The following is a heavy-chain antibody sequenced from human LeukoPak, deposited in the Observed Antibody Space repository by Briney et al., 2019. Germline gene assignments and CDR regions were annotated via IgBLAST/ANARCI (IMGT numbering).Heavy chain of an antibody. Sequence: GGSLRLSCAASGFTFTDYDFHWARQAPGEGLEWLAYVSKDGGVKYYADSVKGRFTISRDNSKSTLYLHMNSLRAEDTAIYYCAKQRSEVPVAASNYWGQGTLVTVSS. CDR1: GFTFTDYD. V-gene: IGHV3-30-3*01. D-gene: IGHD2-2*01. J-gene: IGHJ4*02. CDR3: AKQRSEVPVAASNY. CDR2: VSKDGGVK.